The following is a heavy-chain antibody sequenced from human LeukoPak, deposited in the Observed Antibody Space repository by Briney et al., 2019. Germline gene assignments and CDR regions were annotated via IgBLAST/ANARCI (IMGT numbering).Heavy chain of an antibody. J-gene: IGHJ4*02. CDR1: GGSTSSGGYS. V-gene: IGHV4-30-2*01. D-gene: IGHD2-15*01. Sequence: SQTLSLTCAVSGGSTSSGGYSWSWIRQPPGKGLEWIGYIYHSGSTYYNPSLKSRVTISVDTPKNQFSLKLSSVTAADTAVYYCARGNRIILYYYFDYWGQGTLVTVSS. CDR3: ARGNRIILYYYFDY. CDR2: IYHSGST.